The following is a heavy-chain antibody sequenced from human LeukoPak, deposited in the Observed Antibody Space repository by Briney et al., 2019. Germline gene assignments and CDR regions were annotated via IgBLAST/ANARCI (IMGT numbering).Heavy chain of an antibody. Sequence: GGSLRLSCAASGFTFSSYSMNWVRQAPGKGLEWVSSISSSSSYIYYADSVKGRFTISRDNAKNSLYLQMNSLRAEDTAVYYCAREIDILTGYQHYYYYYGMDVWGQGTTVTVSS. CDR3: AREIDILTGYQHYYYYYGMDV. V-gene: IGHV3-21*01. CDR2: ISSSSSYI. D-gene: IGHD3-9*01. CDR1: GFTFSSYS. J-gene: IGHJ6*02.